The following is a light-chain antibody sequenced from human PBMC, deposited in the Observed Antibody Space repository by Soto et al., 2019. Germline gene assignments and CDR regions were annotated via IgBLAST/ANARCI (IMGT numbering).Light chain of an antibody. V-gene: IGKV3-20*01. CDR2: GAS. J-gene: IGKJ1*01. CDR3: QHYGSSSWT. Sequence: EIVLTQSPGTLSLSPGERATLSCRASQSVTSNYLAWYQQKPGQAPRLLISGASSRATGIPDKFSGSGSGTDFTLTISRLEPDDFAVYYCQHYGSSSWTFGQGTKVDIK. CDR1: QSVTSNY.